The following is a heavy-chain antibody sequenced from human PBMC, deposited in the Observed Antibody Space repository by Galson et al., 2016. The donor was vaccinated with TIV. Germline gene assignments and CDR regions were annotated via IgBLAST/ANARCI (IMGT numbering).Heavy chain of an antibody. CDR2: VYYTGSTNNIPSLT. J-gene: IGHJ4*01. V-gene: IGHV4-59*13. Sequence: ETLSLTCVVNGASLRGYYWSWVRQPPGRGLEWIGFVYYTGSTNNIPSLTNYNPSLKSRVTISLDTSTNQFSLKVNSVTAGDTAIYYSVRTAYWSGYGDYWGRGTLVTVSS. D-gene: IGHD3-3*01. CDR3: VRTAYWSGYGDY. CDR1: GASLRGYY.